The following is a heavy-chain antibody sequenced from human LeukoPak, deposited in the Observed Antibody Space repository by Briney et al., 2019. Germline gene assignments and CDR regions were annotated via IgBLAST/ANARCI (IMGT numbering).Heavy chain of an antibody. CDR2: INWNGDSA. CDR3: AREYIVAVVNGGVNSFYYYVDV. J-gene: IGHJ6*03. Sequence: GGSLRLSCGASGFVFDDFGMTWVRQVPGKGLEWVSGINWNGDSAGYADSVTGRFTISRDNAKNYVYLQMNSLRAEDTALYYCAREYIVAVVNGGVNSFYYYVDVWGKGTTVTVSS. V-gene: IGHV3-20*04. D-gene: IGHD2-15*01. CDR1: GFVFDDFG.